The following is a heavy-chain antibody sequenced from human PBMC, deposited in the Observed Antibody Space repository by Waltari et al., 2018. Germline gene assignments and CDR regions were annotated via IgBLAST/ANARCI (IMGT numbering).Heavy chain of an antibody. CDR1: GGSFSGYY. CDR2: INHRGST. D-gene: IGHD3-10*01. Sequence: QVQLQQWGAGLLKPSETLSLTCAVYGGSFSGYYWSWIRQPPGKGLEWNGEINHRGSTNYNPSLKSRVTISVDTSKNQFSLKLSSVTAADTAVYYCARNVDSGSPDYWGQGTLVTVSS. V-gene: IGHV4-34*01. J-gene: IGHJ4*02. CDR3: ARNVDSGSPDY.